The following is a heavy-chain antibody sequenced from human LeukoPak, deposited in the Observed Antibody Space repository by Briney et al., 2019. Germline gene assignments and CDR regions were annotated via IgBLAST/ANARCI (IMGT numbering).Heavy chain of an antibody. Sequence: SETLSLTCSVSDVSISNNGRYWAWIRQSPGKGLEWIGSAYHTGATNYNPSLESRVSMSVDTSKNQFSLRLTSATAADTAVYYYYMDVWGKGTTVTVSS. CDR3: YMDV. V-gene: IGHV4-39*07. CDR2: AYHTGAT. CDR1: DVSISNNGRY. J-gene: IGHJ6*03.